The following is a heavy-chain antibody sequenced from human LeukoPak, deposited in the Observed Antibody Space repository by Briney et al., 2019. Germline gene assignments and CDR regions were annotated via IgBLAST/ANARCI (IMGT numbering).Heavy chain of an antibody. J-gene: IGHJ3*02. CDR2: IYWDDDK. Sequence: SGPTPLNPTQNLLLSPTFAVFSLSSSGLGVGCFRQPPGKALEWLARIYWDDDKRYSPSLKSRLTITKDTSKNQVVLTMTNMDPVDTATYYCARIWFGELFGGAFDIWGQGTMVTVSS. D-gene: IGHD3-10*01. V-gene: IGHV2-5*02. CDR3: ARIWFGELFGGAFDI. CDR1: VFSLSSSGLG.